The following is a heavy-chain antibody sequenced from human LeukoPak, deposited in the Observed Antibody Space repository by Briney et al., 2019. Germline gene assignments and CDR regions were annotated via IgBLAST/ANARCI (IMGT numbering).Heavy chain of an antibody. CDR3: ARDRAVTQDWVEFDP. J-gene: IGHJ5*02. CDR2: IRDSGET. CDR1: GFSVSNYY. V-gene: IGHV3-66*03. D-gene: IGHD4-17*01. Sequence: PGGSLRLSCAGSGFSVSNYYMSWVRQAPGKGLEWVSPIRDSGETFYADSVKGRFTISRDNSKNTMYLQMNRLRVEDTAVYFCARDRAVTQDWVEFDPWGQGTLVTVSS.